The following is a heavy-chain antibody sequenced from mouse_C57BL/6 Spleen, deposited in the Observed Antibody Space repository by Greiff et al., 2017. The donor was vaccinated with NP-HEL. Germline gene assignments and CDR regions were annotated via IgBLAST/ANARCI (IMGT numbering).Heavy chain of an antibody. CDR2: IDPSDSYT. D-gene: IGHD1-1*02. CDR1: GYTFTSYW. V-gene: IGHV1-69*01. J-gene: IGHJ4*01. Sequence: VKLQQPGAELVMPGASVKLSCKASGYTFTSYWMHWVKQRPGQGLEWIGEIDPSDSYTNYNQKFKGKSTLTVDKSSSTAYMQLSSLTSEDSAVYYCAYGPYYAMDYWGQGTSVTVSS. CDR3: AYGPYYAMDY.